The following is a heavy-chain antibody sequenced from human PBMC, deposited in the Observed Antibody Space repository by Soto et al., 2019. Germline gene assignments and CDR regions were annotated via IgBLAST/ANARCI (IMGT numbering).Heavy chain of an antibody. CDR1: GGSVNSGGYS. CDR2: ISPSGSP. CDR3: ARVVPGAEAWFGP. J-gene: IGHJ5*02. Sequence: TLSLTCSVSGGSVNSGGYSWSWIRQPPGKGLEWIGFISPSGSPAYNPSLKSRVTISVDRSNNQISLELSSMTAADTAVYYCARVVPGAEAWFGPWGQGTLVTVSS. D-gene: IGHD2-2*01. V-gene: IGHV4-30-2*01.